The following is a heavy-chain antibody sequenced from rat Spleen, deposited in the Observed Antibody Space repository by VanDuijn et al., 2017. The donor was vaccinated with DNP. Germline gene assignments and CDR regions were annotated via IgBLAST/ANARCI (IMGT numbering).Heavy chain of an antibody. CDR2: ISYNGGTP. CDR3: ASHNSGYFDY. V-gene: IGHV5-7*01. J-gene: IGHJ2*01. CDR1: GFTFSDYY. D-gene: IGHD4-3*01. Sequence: EVLLVESDGGLVQPGRSLKLSCAVSGFTFSDYYMAWVRQAPAKGLEWVATISYNGGTPYYRDSVKGRFTISRDNAQSTLYLQMDSLRSEDTATYYCASHNSGYFDYWGQGVMVTVSS.